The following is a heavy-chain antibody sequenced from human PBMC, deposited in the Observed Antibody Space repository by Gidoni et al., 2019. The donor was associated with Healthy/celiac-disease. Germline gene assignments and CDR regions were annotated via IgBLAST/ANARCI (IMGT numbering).Heavy chain of an antibody. Sequence: QVQLQESGPGRVKPSGTLSLTCAVSGGSICSSNWWSWIRQPPGKGLEWIGDIYHSESTNSHPSLKILFAISVDKSMLLFSLKLSSVTAADPAVYYCASVGSSRLFYYWGQGTLVTVSS. D-gene: IGHD6-13*01. CDR2: IYHSEST. CDR3: ASVGSSRLFYY. V-gene: IGHV4-4*02. CDR1: GGSICSSNW. J-gene: IGHJ4*02.